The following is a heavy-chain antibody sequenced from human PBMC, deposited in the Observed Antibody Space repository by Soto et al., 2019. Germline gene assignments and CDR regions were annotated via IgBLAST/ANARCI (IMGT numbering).Heavy chain of an antibody. CDR3: VGQGYYYDSSGYYLLVFDS. V-gene: IGHV5-51*01. J-gene: IGHJ4*02. Sequence: GESLKISCKGSGYSFGHFWIGWVRQMPGKGLEWMGIIYPGDSDTKYSPSFQGQVTISADKSIRTAYLQWSSLNSSDTAMYYCVGQGYYYDSSGYYLLVFDSWGQGTLVTLAS. D-gene: IGHD3-22*01. CDR2: IYPGDSDT. CDR1: GYSFGHFW.